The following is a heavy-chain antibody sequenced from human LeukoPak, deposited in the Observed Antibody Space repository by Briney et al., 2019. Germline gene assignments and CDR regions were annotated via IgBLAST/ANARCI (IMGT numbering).Heavy chain of an antibody. D-gene: IGHD2-2*01. J-gene: IGHJ6*02. CDR2: IGTAGDT. V-gene: IGHV3-13*01. CDR3: ARERCIGTSCSRGLDV. Sequence: GGSLRLSCAASGFTFSSYDMHWVRQATGKGLEWVSAIGTAGDTYYPGSVKGRFTISRENAKNSLYLQMNSLRAEDTAIFFCARERCIGTSCSRGLDVWGQGTTVTVSS. CDR1: GFTFSSYD.